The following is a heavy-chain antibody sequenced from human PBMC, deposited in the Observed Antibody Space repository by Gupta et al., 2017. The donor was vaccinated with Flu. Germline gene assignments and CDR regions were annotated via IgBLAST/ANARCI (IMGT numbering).Heavy chain of an antibody. D-gene: IGHD3-16*01. V-gene: IGHV3-15*02. CDR3: SADSPLFGCGEFDV. CDR2: IKSKNDGATK. J-gene: IGHJ4*02. Sequence: VQLVESGAAMVMQGGSLFLSCADSGLNANRSWLIGVRKAPGTGLELFALIKSKNDGATKTYASAVKGRFFISRDDSRNTLLFQINNLKTDDAAVYYFSADSPLFGCGEFDVWGQGTLVAVSS. CDR1: GLNANRSW.